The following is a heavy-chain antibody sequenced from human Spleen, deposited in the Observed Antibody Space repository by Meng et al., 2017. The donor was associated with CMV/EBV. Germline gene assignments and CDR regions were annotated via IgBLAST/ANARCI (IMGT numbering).Heavy chain of an antibody. CDR3: AREELYCSGGRCYSGYYYGMDV. V-gene: IGHV1-69*05. CDR1: GGTFSSYA. J-gene: IGHJ6*02. Sequence: SVKVSCKASGGTFSSYAISWVRQAPGQGLEWMGGIIPIFGTANYAQKLQGRLTMTRDTSTSTVYMELSSLRSEDTAMYYCAREELYCSGGRCYSGYYYGMDVWGQGTTVTVSS. CDR2: IIPIFGTA. D-gene: IGHD2-15*01.